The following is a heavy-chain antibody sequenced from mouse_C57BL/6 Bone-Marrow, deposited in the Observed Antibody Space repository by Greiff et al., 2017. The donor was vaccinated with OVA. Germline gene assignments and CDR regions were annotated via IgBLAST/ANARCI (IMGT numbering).Heavy chain of an antibody. CDR1: GFSLSTFGMG. CDR2: IWWDDDK. J-gene: IGHJ2*01. V-gene: IGHV8-8*01. CDR3: ARRNYYGSSLDY. Sequence: QVTLKESGPGILQPSQTLSLTCSFSGFSLSTFGMGVGWIRQPSGKGLEWLAQIWWDDDKYYNPALKSRLTISKDTSNNQVFLKSANVDTADTATYYCARRNYYGSSLDYWGQGTTLTVSS. D-gene: IGHD1-1*01.